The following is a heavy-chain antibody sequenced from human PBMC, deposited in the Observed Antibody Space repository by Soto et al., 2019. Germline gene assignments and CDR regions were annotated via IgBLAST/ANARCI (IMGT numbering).Heavy chain of an antibody. CDR3: AIVTMILVVPPVGWFDP. CDR1: GGSISSGDNY. V-gene: IGHV4-30-4*01. Sequence: QVQLQESGPGLVKPSQTLSLTCTVSGGSISSGDNYWSWIRQPPGKGLEWIGYIYYSGSTYYNPSLRSRVTISVDTSKNQFSLKLNSVTAADTAVYYCAIVTMILVVPPVGWFDPWGQGALVTVSS. J-gene: IGHJ5*02. D-gene: IGHD3-22*01. CDR2: IYYSGST.